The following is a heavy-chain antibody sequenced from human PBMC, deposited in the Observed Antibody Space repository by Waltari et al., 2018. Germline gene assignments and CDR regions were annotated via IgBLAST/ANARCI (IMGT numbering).Heavy chain of an antibody. Sequence: QLQLQESGPGLVKPSETLSLTCTVSGGSISSSSYYWGWIRQPPGKGLEWIGSIYYSGSTYYNPSLKSRVTISVDTSKNQFSLKLSSVTAADTAVYYCASEEQSGWYPLGYWGQGTLVTVSS. V-gene: IGHV4-39*07. J-gene: IGHJ4*02. CDR1: GGSISSSSYY. CDR3: ASEEQSGWYPLGY. D-gene: IGHD6-19*01. CDR2: IYYSGST.